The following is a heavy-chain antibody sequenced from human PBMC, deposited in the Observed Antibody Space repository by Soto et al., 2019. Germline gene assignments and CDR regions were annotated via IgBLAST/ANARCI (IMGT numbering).Heavy chain of an antibody. CDR3: ARGRNFRFSVPFDP. V-gene: IGHV4-34*01. CDR1: GGSFSGYY. J-gene: IGHJ5*02. CDR2: INNSGST. Sequence: QVQLQQWGAGLLKPSETLSLTCAVHGGSFSGYYWTWIRQPPGKGLEWIGEINNSGSTNYNLSLKSRVTISVDTSKNQFSLKLNSVTAADTAVYYCARGRNFRFSVPFDPWGQGSLVTVSS. D-gene: IGHD3-16*01.